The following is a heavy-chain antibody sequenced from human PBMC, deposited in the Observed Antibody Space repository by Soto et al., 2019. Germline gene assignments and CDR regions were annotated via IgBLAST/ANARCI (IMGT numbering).Heavy chain of an antibody. J-gene: IGHJ5*02. CDR2: ISSSSSYI. CDR1: GFTFSSYS. D-gene: IGHD3-3*01. Sequence: GGSLRLSCAASGFTFSSYSMNWVRQAPGKGLEWVSFISSSSSYIYYADSVKGRFTISRDNAKNSLYLQMNSLRAEDTAVYYCARVSGPISYYDFWSGYYHNWFDPWGQGTLVTVSS. V-gene: IGHV3-21*01. CDR3: ARVSGPISYYDFWSGYYHNWFDP.